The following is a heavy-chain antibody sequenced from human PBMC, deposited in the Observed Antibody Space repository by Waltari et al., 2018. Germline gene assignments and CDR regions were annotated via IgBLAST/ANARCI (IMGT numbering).Heavy chain of an antibody. Sequence: EVQLLESGGGLVQPGGSLRLSCAASGFTFSSYAMSWVRQAPGKGLEWVSAISGSGGSTYDAESVKGRFTISRDNSKTTLYLQMNSLRAEDTAVYYCAKDPSREGYYDFWSGYYDLYYYYGMDVWGQGTTVTVSS. V-gene: IGHV3-23*01. J-gene: IGHJ6*02. CDR1: GFTFSSYA. D-gene: IGHD3-3*01. CDR2: ISGSGGST. CDR3: AKDPSREGYYDFWSGYYDLYYYYGMDV.